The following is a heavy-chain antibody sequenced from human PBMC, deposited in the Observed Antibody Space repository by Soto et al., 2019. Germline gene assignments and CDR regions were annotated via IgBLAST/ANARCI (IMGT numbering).Heavy chain of an antibody. V-gene: IGHV3-23*01. CDR3: AKGYYYDSSGYTTFDY. J-gene: IGHJ4*02. D-gene: IGHD3-22*01. CDR1: GFTFSSYA. Sequence: EVQLLESGGGLVQPGGSLSLSCAASGFTFSSYAMSWVRQAPGKGLEWVSAISGSGGSTYYADSVKGRFTISRDNSKNTLYLQMNSLRAEDTAVYYCAKGYYYDSSGYTTFDYWGQGTLVTVSS. CDR2: ISGSGGST.